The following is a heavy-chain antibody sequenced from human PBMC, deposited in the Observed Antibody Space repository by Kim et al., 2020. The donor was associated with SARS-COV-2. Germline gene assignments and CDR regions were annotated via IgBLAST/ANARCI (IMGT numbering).Heavy chain of an antibody. CDR2: ISWYRGSI. D-gene: IGHD5-18*01. CDR3: AKDSDTAMVAEFDY. CDR1: GLPIDGYA. V-gene: IGHV3-9*01. Sequence: GGSLRLSCAASGLPIDGYAMTWVRQAPGKGLELVSGISWYRGSIGYADSVKGRFTISRDNAKNSLYLQMNSLRAEATALYYCAKDSDTAMVAEFDYWGQGTLVTFSS. J-gene: IGHJ4*02.